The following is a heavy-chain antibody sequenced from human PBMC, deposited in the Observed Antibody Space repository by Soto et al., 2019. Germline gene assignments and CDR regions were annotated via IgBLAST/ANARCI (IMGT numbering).Heavy chain of an antibody. Sequence: GGSLRLSGAASGFTFNTYSMNWVRQPPGKGLEWISYISSSGNTIYYADSVEGRFTISRDTAKNSLYLQMNSLRDEDTAMYYCARVRVMSEIYGMDVWGQGTTVTVSS. CDR2: ISSSGNTI. J-gene: IGHJ6*02. CDR3: ARVRVMSEIYGMDV. CDR1: GFTFNTYS. D-gene: IGHD2-21*01. V-gene: IGHV3-48*02.